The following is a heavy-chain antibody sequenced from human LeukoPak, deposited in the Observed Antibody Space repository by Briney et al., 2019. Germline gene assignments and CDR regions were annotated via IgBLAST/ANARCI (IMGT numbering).Heavy chain of an antibody. CDR3: ARDGPVPATADAFDI. D-gene: IGHD2-2*01. J-gene: IGHJ3*02. V-gene: IGHV5-51*01. Sequence: PGESLTISCKGSGYDFTTYWIGWVRQMPGQGLEWMGIIYPGDSDTRSSPSFQDQVTISADKSISTVYLQWSSLKASDTAMYYCARDGPVPATADAFDIWGQGTMVTVSS. CDR2: IYPGDSDT. CDR1: GYDFTTYW.